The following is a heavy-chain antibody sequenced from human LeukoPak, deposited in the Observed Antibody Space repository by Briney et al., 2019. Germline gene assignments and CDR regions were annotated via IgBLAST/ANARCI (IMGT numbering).Heavy chain of an antibody. Sequence: GGSLRLPRAASGFTFSNAWLSWVRQAPGKGLEWVGRIKSKTDGGTTDYAAPVKGRFTISRDASKNTLYLQMNSLKTEDTAVYYCLAASRNHFDYSGHGRLLAVFS. CDR3: LAASRNHFDY. V-gene: IGHV3-15*01. D-gene: IGHD2-15*01. J-gene: IGHJ4*01. CDR2: IKSKTDGGTT. CDR1: GFTFSNAW.